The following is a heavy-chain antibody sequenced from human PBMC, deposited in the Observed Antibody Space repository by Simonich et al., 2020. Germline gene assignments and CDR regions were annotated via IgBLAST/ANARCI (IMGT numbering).Heavy chain of an antibody. CDR2: ISTYNGNT. V-gene: IGHV1-18*01. CDR1: GYTFTSYG. Sequence: QVQLVQSGAEVKKPGASVKVSCKASGYTFTSYGISWVRQAPGQGHEWMGRISTYNGNTNYAQKLQGRVTMPTDTSTSTAYMGLRSLRSDDTAVYYCARASRGTWWYYYFDYWGQGTLVTVSS. D-gene: IGHD2-15*01. J-gene: IGHJ4*02. CDR3: ARASRGTWWYYYFDY.